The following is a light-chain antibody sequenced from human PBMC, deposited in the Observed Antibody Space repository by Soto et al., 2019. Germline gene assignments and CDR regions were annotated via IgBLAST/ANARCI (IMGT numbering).Light chain of an antibody. CDR3: QSYDSSLSGVV. V-gene: IGLV1-40*01. CDR2: ANT. Sequence: QSVLTQPPSVSGAPGQGVTISCTGSTSNIGAGYDVHWYQQLPGTAPKLLIYANTNRPSGVPDRFSGSKSGTSASLAITGLQAEDESDYYCQSYDSSLSGVVFGGGTQLTVL. CDR1: TSNIGAGYD. J-gene: IGLJ2*01.